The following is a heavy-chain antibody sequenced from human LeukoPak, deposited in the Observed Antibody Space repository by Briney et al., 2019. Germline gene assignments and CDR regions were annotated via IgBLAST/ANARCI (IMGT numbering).Heavy chain of an antibody. CDR1: GYPFTSYA. V-gene: IGHV7-4-1*02. J-gene: IGHJ4*02. D-gene: IGHD5-24*01. CDR3: ASATDMSTITNFGY. CDR2: IDTNTGNP. Sequence: ASVKVSCKASGYPFTSYAMNWVRQAPGQGLEWMGWIDTNTGNPTYAQGFTGRFVFSLDTSVSTAYLQISSLKAEDTAVYYCASATDMSTITNFGYWGQGTLVTVSS.